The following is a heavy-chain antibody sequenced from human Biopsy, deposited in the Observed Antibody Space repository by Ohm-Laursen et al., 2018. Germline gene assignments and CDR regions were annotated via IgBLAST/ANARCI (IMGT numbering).Heavy chain of an antibody. CDR1: GYTLTELS. J-gene: IGHJ4*02. CDR2: FAPENGKT. CDR3: ARGEVTFGELIVSLDS. V-gene: IGHV1-24*01. D-gene: IGHD3-16*02. Sequence: GASAKVSCKVSGYTLTELSMHWVRQAPGKGLEWMGGFAPENGKTVYAQNFQARVSMTEDTSTDTAYMELRSLRSDDTAVYYCARGEVTFGELIVSLDSWGQGTLVTVSS.